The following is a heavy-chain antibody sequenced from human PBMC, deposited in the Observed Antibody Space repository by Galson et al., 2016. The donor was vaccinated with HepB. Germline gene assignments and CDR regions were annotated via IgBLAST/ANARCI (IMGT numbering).Heavy chain of an antibody. J-gene: IGHJ6*02. V-gene: IGHV3-21*01. CDR1: GLNVSSSY. CDR2: ISSSSSYI. D-gene: IGHD6-19*01. Sequence: SLRLSCAASGLNVSSSYMSWVRQAPGKGLEWVSSISSSSSYIYYADSVKGRFTISRDNAKNSLYLQMDSLRAEDTAVYYCAGPGGNSAWDGIDFFYYGLDVWGQGATVTVSS. CDR3: AGPGGNSAWDGIDFFYYGLDV.